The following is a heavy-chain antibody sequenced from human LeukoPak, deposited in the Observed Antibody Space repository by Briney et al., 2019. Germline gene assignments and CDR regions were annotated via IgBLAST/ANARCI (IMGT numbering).Heavy chain of an antibody. D-gene: IGHD6-19*01. CDR1: GGSISSYY. J-gene: IGHJ4*02. CDR3: ATRRIAVAAPFDF. CDR2: IYYSGST. Sequence: SETLSLTCTVSGGSISSYYWSWIRQPPGKGLEWIGYIYYSGSTNYNPSLKSRVTISVDTSKNQFSLKLSSVTAADAAVYYCATRRIAVAAPFDFWGQGTLVTVSS. V-gene: IGHV4-59*01.